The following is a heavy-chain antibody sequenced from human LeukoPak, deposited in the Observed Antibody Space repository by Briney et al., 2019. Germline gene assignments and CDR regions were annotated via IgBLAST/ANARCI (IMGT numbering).Heavy chain of an antibody. D-gene: IGHD5-12*01. J-gene: IGHJ4*02. CDR2: INHSGST. CDR3: ASRRTMEWLRH. CDR1: GGSFSGYY. Sequence: SETLSLTCAVYGGSFSGYYWSWIRQPPGKGLEWIGEINHSGSTNYNPSLKSRVTISVDTSKNQFSLKLSSVTAADTAVYYCASRRTMEWLRHWGQGTLVTVSS. V-gene: IGHV4-34*01.